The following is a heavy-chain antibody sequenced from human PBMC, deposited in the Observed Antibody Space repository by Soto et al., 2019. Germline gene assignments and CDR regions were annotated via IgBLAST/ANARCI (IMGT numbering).Heavy chain of an antibody. Sequence: PSETLSLTCTVSGCSINNNFWGWIRQPPGKGLEWIGYVYYDGHTDYNPSLESRVTIAVDTSKNQFSLRLTSVTAADTAVYYCARDLFGGYRLDYWGQGALVTVSS. CDR2: VYYDGHT. V-gene: IGHV4-59*01. CDR1: GCSINNNF. CDR3: ARDLFGGYRLDY. D-gene: IGHD5-12*01. J-gene: IGHJ4*02.